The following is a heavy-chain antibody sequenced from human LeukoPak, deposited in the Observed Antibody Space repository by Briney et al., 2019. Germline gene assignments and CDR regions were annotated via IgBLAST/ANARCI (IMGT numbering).Heavy chain of an antibody. D-gene: IGHD3-10*02. CDR3: AELGITMIGGV. CDR2: IYSGGNT. Sequence: GGSLRLSCAVSGFTVSSNYMSWVRQAPGKGLEWVSLIYSGGNTYYADSVRGRFTISRDNAKNSLYLQMNSLRAEDTAVYYCAELGITMIGGVWGKGTTVTISS. V-gene: IGHV3-53*01. CDR1: GFTVSSNY. J-gene: IGHJ6*04.